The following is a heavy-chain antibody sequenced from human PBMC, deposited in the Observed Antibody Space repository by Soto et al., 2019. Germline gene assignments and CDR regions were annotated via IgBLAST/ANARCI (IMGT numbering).Heavy chain of an antibody. CDR3: AIEEISRWYFLFDY. CDR2: IIPIFGTA. Sequence: GASVKVSCKASGGTFSSYAISWVRQAPGQGLEWMGGIIPIFGTANYAQKFQGRVTITADKSTSTAYMELSSLRSEDTAVYYCAIEEISRWYFLFDYWGQATLVTVSS. CDR1: GGTFSSYA. V-gene: IGHV1-69*06. J-gene: IGHJ4*02. D-gene: IGHD6-19*01.